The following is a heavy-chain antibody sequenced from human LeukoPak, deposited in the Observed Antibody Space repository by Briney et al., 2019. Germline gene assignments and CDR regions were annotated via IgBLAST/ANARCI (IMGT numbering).Heavy chain of an antibody. CDR3: ARCLVGSKSDY. V-gene: IGHV3-33*01. Sequence: GGSLRLSCAASGFTFSSYGMHWVRQAPGKGLEWVAVIWYDGSNKYYADSVKGRFTISRDNSKNTLYLQMNSLRAEDTAVYYCARCLVGSKSDYWGQGTLVTVSS. CDR1: GFTFSSYG. J-gene: IGHJ4*02. D-gene: IGHD1-26*01. CDR2: IWYDGSNK.